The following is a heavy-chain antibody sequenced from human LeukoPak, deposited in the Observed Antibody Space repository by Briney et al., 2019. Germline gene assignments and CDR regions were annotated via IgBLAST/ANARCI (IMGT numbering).Heavy chain of an antibody. D-gene: IGHD3-22*01. CDR2: ISTSGTTI. V-gene: IGHV3-11*01. Sequence: GGSLRLSCAASGFTFSDYYMTWIRQAPGKGLEWVSYISTSGTTIYYADSVKGRFTISRDNAKNSLYLQMNSLRAEDTAVYYCARGLCDSSGYGAFDIWGQGTMVTDSS. J-gene: IGHJ3*02. CDR3: ARGLCDSSGYGAFDI. CDR1: GFTFSDYY.